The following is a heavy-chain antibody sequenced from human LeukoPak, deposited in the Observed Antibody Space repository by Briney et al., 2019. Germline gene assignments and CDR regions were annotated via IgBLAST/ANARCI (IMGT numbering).Heavy chain of an antibody. CDR1: GYTFTGYY. CDR2: INPNSGGT. Sequence: ASVKVSCKASGYTFTGYYMHWVRQAPGQGLEWMGWINPNSGGTNYAQKFQGRVTMTRDTSISTAYMELSRLRSDDTAVYYCVRDEGDCSGGSCYFGSFDYWGQGTLVTVSS. D-gene: IGHD2-15*01. V-gene: IGHV1-2*02. J-gene: IGHJ4*02. CDR3: VRDEGDCSGGSCYFGSFDY.